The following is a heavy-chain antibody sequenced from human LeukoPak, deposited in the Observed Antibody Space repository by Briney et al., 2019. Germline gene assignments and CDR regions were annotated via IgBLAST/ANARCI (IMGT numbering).Heavy chain of an antibody. CDR2: TNPNSGGT. CDR3: AVPRSTCSSTSCYYYYGMDV. CDR1: GYTFTGYY. J-gene: IGHJ6*02. Sequence: ASVKVSCKASGYTFTGYYMHWVRQAPGQGLEWMGWTNPNSGGTNYAQKFQGRVTMTRDTSISTAYMELSRLRSDDTAVYYCAVPRSTCSSTSCYYYYGMDVWGQGTTVTVSS. D-gene: IGHD2-2*01. V-gene: IGHV1-2*02.